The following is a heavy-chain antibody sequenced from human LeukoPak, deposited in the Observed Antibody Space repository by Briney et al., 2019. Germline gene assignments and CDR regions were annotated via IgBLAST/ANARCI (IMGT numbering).Heavy chain of an antibody. CDR2: IYSGGST. CDR1: GFPVSSNY. J-gene: IGHJ3*02. V-gene: IGHV3-53*01. Sequence: LGGSLILSCAASGFPVSSNYMSWVRQAPGKGLEWVSVIYSGGSTYYADSVKGRFTISRDNSKNTLYLQMNSLRAEDTAVYYCARALRGRVAAFDIWGQGTMVTVSS. CDR3: ARALRGRVAAFDI. D-gene: IGHD2-15*01.